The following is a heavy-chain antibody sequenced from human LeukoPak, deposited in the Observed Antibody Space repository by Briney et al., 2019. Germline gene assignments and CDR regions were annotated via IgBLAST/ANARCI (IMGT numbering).Heavy chain of an antibody. CDR1: GGSISSYY. J-gene: IGHJ4*02. D-gene: IGHD1-26*01. CDR2: IYYSGST. Sequence: PSETLSLTCTVSGGSISSYYWSWIRQPPGKGLEWIGYIYYSGSTNYNPSLKSRVTISVDTSKNQFSLKLSSVTAADTAVYYCARDHQWALDYWGQGILVTVSS. CDR3: ARDHQWALDY. V-gene: IGHV4-59*01.